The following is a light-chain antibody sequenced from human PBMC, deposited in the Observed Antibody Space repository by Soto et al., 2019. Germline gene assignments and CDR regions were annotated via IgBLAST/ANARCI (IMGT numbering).Light chain of an antibody. CDR2: DAS. V-gene: IGKV3-11*01. J-gene: IGKJ4*01. CDR3: QQRSNWPPKLT. CDR1: QSVSSY. Sequence: EIVLTQSPATLFLSPGERATLSCRASQSVSSYLAWYQQKPGQAPRLLIYDASNRATGIPARFSGSGSGTDFTLTISSLEPEDFAVYYCQQRSNWPPKLTFGGGTKVEIK.